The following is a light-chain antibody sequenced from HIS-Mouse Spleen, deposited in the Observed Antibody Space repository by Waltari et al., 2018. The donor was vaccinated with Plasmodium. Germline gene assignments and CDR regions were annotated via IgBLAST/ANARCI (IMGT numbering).Light chain of an antibody. V-gene: IGLV2-11*01. CDR3: CSYAGSYTYV. Sequence: QSALTQPRSVSGSPGQSVTISCTGTSSDVGGYNYVSWYQQHPGKAPKLMIYDVSKRPYGVPDRFSGSNSGNTASLTISGLQAEDEADYYCCSYAGSYTYVFGTGTKVTVL. CDR2: DVS. J-gene: IGLJ1*01. CDR1: SSDVGGYNY.